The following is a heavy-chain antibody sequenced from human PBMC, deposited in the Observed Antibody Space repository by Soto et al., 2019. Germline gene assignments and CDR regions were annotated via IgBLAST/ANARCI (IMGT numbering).Heavy chain of an antibody. CDR3: ARLESYDILTGPSLNWFDP. Sequence: SDTLSLTCTVSGGSISSSSYYWGWIRQPPGKGLEWIGSIYYSGSTYYNPSLKSRVTISVDTSKNQFSLKLSSVTAADTAVYYCARLESYDILTGPSLNWFDPWGQGTLVTVSS. J-gene: IGHJ5*02. V-gene: IGHV4-39*01. CDR1: GGSISSSSYY. CDR2: IYYSGST. D-gene: IGHD3-9*01.